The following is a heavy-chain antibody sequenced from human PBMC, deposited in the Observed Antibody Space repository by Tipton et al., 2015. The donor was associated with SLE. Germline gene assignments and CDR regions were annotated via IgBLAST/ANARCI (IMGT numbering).Heavy chain of an antibody. CDR2: IYHSGST. CDR3: ARGGSYWAGYGMDV. J-gene: IGHJ6*02. CDR1: GGSISSSNW. D-gene: IGHD1-26*01. V-gene: IGHV4-4*02. Sequence: TLSLTCAVSGGSISSSNWWSWVRQPPGKGLEWIGEIYHSGSTYYNPSPKSRVTISVDTSKNQFSLKLSSVTAADTAVYYCARGGSYWAGYGMDVWGQGTTVTVSS.